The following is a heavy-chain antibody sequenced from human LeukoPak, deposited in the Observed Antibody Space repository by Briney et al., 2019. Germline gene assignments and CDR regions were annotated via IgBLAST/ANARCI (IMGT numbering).Heavy chain of an antibody. CDR2: ISSSSSYI. CDR1: GFTFSSYS. Sequence: GGSLRLSCAASGFTFSSYSMNWVRQAPGKGLEWVSSISSSSSYIYYADSVKGRFTVSRDNAKNSLYLQMNSLRAEDTAVYYCARDKSPGYQLPHPYAFDIWGQGTMVTVSS. V-gene: IGHV3-21*01. CDR3: ARDKSPGYQLPHPYAFDI. J-gene: IGHJ3*02. D-gene: IGHD2-2*01.